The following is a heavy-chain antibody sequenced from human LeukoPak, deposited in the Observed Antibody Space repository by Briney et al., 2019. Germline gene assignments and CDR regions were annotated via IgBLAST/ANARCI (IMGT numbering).Heavy chain of an antibody. V-gene: IGHV4-34*01. CDR3: ARGSNYVSDYYFDV. Sequence: SETLSLTRAVYGVSLRGYYWSWIRQSPEKGLEWIGEVNHEGDSIYSPSLKSRLTLSVDMSKNQFSLNLRSVTAADTAVYFCARGSNYVSDYYFDVWGKGTTVIVSS. D-gene: IGHD4-11*01. J-gene: IGHJ6*03. CDR1: GVSLRGYY. CDR2: VNHEGDS.